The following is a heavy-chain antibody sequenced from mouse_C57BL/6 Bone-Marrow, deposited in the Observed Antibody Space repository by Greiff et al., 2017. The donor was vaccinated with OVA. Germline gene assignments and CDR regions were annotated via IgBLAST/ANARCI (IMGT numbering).Heavy chain of an antibody. V-gene: IGHV14-4*01. CDR1: GFNIKDDY. CDR3: TSYGNLDY. CDR2: IDPENGDT. Sequence: EVQLQQSGAELVRPGASVELSCTASGFNIKDDYMHWVKQRPEQGLEWIGWIDPENGDTEYASKFQGKATITADTSSNTAYLQLSSLTSEDAAVYYCTSYGNLDYWGQGTTRTVSS. D-gene: IGHD2-1*01. J-gene: IGHJ2*01.